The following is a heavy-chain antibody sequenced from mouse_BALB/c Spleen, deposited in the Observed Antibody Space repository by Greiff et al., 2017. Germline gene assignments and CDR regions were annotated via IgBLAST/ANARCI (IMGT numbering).Heavy chain of an antibody. CDR1: GFTFSSYA. Sequence: EVHLVESGGGLVKPGGSLKLSCAASGFTFSSYAMSWVRQSPEKRLEWVAEISSGGSYTYYPDTVTGRCTISRDNAKNTLYLEMSSLRSEDTAMYYCASYGSRFAYWGQGTLVTVSA. V-gene: IGHV5-9-4*01. D-gene: IGHD1-1*01. CDR3: ASYGSRFAY. J-gene: IGHJ3*01. CDR2: ISSGGSYT.